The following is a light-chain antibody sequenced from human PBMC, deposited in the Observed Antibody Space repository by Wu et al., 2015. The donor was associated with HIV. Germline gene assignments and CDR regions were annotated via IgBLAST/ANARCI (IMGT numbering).Light chain of an antibody. CDR3: QQYYKWLPLT. Sequence: VLTQSPGTLSLSPGESATLSCRASQTVSNTDLAWYQQRPGQAPRLLIYGTSSRTTGVPDRFSGSGSGTEFTLTISSPQSEDFAVYYCQQYYKWLPLTFGGGTRVEIK. CDR2: GTS. V-gene: IGKV3D-15*01. J-gene: IGKJ4*01. CDR1: QTVSNTD.